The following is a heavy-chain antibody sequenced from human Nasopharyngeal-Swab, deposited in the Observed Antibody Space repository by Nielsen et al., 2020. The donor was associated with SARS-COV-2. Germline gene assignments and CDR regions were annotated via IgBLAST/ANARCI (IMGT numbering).Heavy chain of an antibody. CDR2: INSSGGNT. CDR1: GYSFTTYR. CDR3: ARAYGVFYYGMDV. V-gene: IGHV1-46*01. D-gene: IGHD3-10*01. Sequence: ASVKVSCKASGYSFTTYRLHWVRQAPGQGLEWMGIINSSGGNTDDAQKLQGRITLTRDRSTSTVYMELSSQTFEDTAVYYCARAYGVFYYGMDVWGQGTTVTISS. J-gene: IGHJ6*02.